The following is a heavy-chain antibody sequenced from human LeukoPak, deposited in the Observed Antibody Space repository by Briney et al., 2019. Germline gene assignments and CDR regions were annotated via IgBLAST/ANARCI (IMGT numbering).Heavy chain of an antibody. D-gene: IGHD6-6*01. CDR2: ISGSSSYI. Sequence: PGGSLRLSCAASGFTFSGYDMNWVRQAPGKGLEWVSSISGSSSYIYYADSMKGRFTISRDNSKNSLYLQMNSLRAEDTAVYFCARGSSNVAARNNWFDPWGQGTQVTVSS. V-gene: IGHV3-21*01. CDR3: ARGSSNVAARNNWFDP. J-gene: IGHJ5*02. CDR1: GFTFSGYD.